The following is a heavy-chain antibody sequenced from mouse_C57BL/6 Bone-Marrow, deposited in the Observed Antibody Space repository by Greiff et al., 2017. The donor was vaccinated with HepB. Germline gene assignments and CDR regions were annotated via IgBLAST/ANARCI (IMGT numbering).Heavy chain of an antibody. J-gene: IGHJ1*03. CDR1: EYEFPSHD. CDR2: INSDGGST. D-gene: IGHD2-4*01. V-gene: IGHV5-2*01. CDR3: ARHCYYDYPYWYFDV. Sequence: EVKVVESGGGLVQPGESLKLSCESNEYEFPSHDMSWVRKTPEKRLELVAAINSDGGSTYYPDTMERRFIISRDNTKKTLYLQMSSLRSEDTALYYCARHCYYDYPYWYFDVWGTGTTVTVSS.